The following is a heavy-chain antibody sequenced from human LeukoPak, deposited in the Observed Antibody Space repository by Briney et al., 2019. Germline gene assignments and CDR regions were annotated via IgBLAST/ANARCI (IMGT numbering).Heavy chain of an antibody. D-gene: IGHD3-10*01. CDR2: INPHSGGT. CDR1: GYTFTGYY. Sequence: ASVKVSCKASGYTFTGYYIHWVRQAPGQGLEWMGWINPHSGGTKYAQKFQGRVTITADESTSTAYMELSSLRSEDTAVYYCARSLAMVRGYFYYYYMDVWGKGTTVTVSS. CDR3: ARSLAMVRGYFYYYYMDV. J-gene: IGHJ6*03. V-gene: IGHV1-2*02.